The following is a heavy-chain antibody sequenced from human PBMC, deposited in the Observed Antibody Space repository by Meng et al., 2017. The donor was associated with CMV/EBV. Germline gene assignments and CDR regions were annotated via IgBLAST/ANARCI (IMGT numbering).Heavy chain of an antibody. J-gene: IGHJ6*02. Sequence: GSLRLSCAVYGGSFSGYYWSWIRQPPGKGLEWIGEINHSGSTNYNPSLKSRVTISVDTSKNQFSLKLSSVTAADTAVYYCARSGYCSSTSCYRLQNYYYYYGMDVWGQGTTVTVSS. V-gene: IGHV4-34*01. CDR2: INHSGST. CDR3: ARSGYCSSTSCYRLQNYYYYYGMDV. D-gene: IGHD2-2*02. CDR1: GGSFSGYY.